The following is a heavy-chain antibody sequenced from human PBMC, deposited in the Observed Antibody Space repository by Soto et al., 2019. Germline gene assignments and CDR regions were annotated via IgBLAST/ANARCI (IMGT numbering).Heavy chain of an antibody. D-gene: IGHD6-19*01. CDR2: ISSSSYYI. J-gene: IGHJ4*02. CDR3: ARYCLAGSGCYIDY. Sequence: PGGSLRLSCAASGFTLSTYVMNWVRQAPGKGQEWVSSISSSSYYIYYSDSVRGRFSISRDYPKSSLSLQMNSLRAEDMVVYYFARYCLAGSGCYIDYWGSGTLVTVSS. CDR1: GFTLSTYV. V-gene: IGHV3-21*01.